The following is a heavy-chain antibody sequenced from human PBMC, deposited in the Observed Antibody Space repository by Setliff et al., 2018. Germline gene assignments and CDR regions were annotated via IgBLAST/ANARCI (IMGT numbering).Heavy chain of an antibody. CDR2: LFDGGSA. D-gene: IGHD3-22*01. Sequence: PSETLSLTCAVSGYSISNGFYWGWIRQSPVKGLEWIGSLFDGGSAYYSPSLKSRASISLDASKNQFALKLTSATAADTAVYYCARDPHYDPTYSLPGHAFDFWGQGSPVTVSS. J-gene: IGHJ4*02. CDR1: GYSISNGFY. V-gene: IGHV4-38-2*02. CDR3: ARDPHYDPTYSLPGHAFDF.